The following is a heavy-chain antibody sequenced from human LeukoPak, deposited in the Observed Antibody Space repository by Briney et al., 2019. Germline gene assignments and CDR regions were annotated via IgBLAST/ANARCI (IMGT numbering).Heavy chain of an antibody. V-gene: IGHV3-43*01. CDR3: VKDLSYESSGHVLEY. J-gene: IGHJ4*02. CDR1: GFTFKDYT. Sequence: GGSLRLSCVASGFTFKDYTMRWVRQAPGKGLEWVSLISWNGTTYYTDSVKGRFTISRDNSKTSLYLQIDTLRSEDTAFYYCVKDLSYESSGHVLEYWGQGTLVTVSS. D-gene: IGHD3-22*01. CDR2: ISWNGTT.